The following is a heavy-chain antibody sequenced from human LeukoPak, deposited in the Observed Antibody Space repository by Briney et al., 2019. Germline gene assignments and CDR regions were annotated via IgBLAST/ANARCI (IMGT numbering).Heavy chain of an antibody. CDR3: ARGYRYYGSGSYRFFDY. V-gene: IGHV3-13*01. J-gene: IGHJ4*02. D-gene: IGHD3-10*01. CDR1: GFTFSSYD. CDR2: IGTAGDT. Sequence: PGGSLRLSCAASGFTFSSYDMHWVRQATGKGLEWVSAIGTAGDTYYPGSVKGRFTISRENAKNSLYLQMNSLRAGDTAVYYCARGYRYYGSGSYRFFDYWGQGTLVTVSS.